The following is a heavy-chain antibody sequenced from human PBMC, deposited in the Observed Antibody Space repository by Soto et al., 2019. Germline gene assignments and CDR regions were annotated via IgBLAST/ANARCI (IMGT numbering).Heavy chain of an antibody. CDR3: ARGRSLEDRSWYFYGMDV. D-gene: IGHD6-13*01. CDR2: INPSGGST. V-gene: IGHV1-46*01. Sequence: QVQLVQSGAEVKKPGASVKFSCKASGYTFTSYYMHWVRQAPGQGLEWMGIINPSGGSTSYAQKFQGRVTMTRDTSTSTVYMELSSLRSEDTAVYYCARGRSLEDRSWYFYGMDVWGQGTTVTVSS. CDR1: GYTFTSYY. J-gene: IGHJ6*02.